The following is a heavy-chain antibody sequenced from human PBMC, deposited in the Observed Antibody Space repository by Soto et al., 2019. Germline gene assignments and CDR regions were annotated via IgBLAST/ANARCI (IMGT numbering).Heavy chain of an antibody. CDR1: GFTFHDYA. CDR3: AIFRTVTTPFDY. Sequence: DVQLVESGGGLVQPGRSLRLSCAASGFTFHDYAMHWVRQAPGKGLEWVSGISWNSGNIGYADSVKGRFTISRDNAKNSLYLQMNSLRTEDTALYYCAIFRTVTTPFDYWGQGTLVTVSS. CDR2: ISWNSGNI. D-gene: IGHD4-17*01. V-gene: IGHV3-9*01. J-gene: IGHJ4*02.